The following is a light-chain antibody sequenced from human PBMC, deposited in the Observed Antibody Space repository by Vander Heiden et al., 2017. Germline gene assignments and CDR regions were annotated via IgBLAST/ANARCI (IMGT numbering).Light chain of an antibody. CDR3: QQYYSYPFT. J-gene: IGKJ3*01. CDR1: QGISSY. Sequence: AIRMTHSPSSFSASTGDRVTITCRASQGISSYLAWYQQKPGKAPKLLIYAASTLQSGVPSSFSGSGSGTDFTLTISCLQSEDFATYYCQQYYSYPFTFGHGTKVDIK. CDR2: AAS. V-gene: IGKV1-8*01.